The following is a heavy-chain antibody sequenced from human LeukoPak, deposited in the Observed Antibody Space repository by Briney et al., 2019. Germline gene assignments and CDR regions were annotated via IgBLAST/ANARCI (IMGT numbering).Heavy chain of an antibody. CDR3: ARDRDQPLLWFGEPSGAFDY. CDR2: INPSGGST. V-gene: IGHV1-46*01. CDR1: GYTFTSYY. Sequence: ASVKVSRKASGYTFTSYYMHWVRQAPGQGLEWMGIINPSGGSTSYAQKFQGRVTMTRDTSTSTVYMELSSLRSEDTAVYYCARDRDQPLLWFGEPSGAFDYWGQGTLVTVSS. J-gene: IGHJ4*02. D-gene: IGHD3-10*01.